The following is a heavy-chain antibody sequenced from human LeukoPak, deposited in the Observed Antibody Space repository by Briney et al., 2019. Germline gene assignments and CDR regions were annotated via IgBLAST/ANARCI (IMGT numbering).Heavy chain of an antibody. D-gene: IGHD3-3*01. V-gene: IGHV3-48*01. CDR2: ISSSSSTI. CDR1: GFTFSSYS. CDR3: ARDAYYDFWSGYGMDV. Sequence: GGSLRLSCAASGFTFSSYSMNWVRQAPGKGLEWVSYISSSSSTIYYADSVKGRFTISRDNAKNSLYLQMNSLRAEDTAVYYCARDAYYDFWSGYGMDVWGQGTTVTVSS. J-gene: IGHJ6*02.